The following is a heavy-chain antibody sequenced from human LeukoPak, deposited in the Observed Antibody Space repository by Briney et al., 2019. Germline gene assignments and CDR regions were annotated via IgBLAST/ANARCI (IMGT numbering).Heavy chain of an antibody. Sequence: GASVTVSFKASGYSFTINGISWVRQAPGQGLEWMAWISTDSGNTKYAQNLQDRVTLTTDTSTSTAYMELRRLRSDDTAFYYCARDVSYAFDHWGQGTLVTVSS. J-gene: IGHJ5*02. CDR2: ISTDSGNT. D-gene: IGHD2-8*01. CDR1: GYSFTING. V-gene: IGHV1-18*01. CDR3: ARDVSYAFDH.